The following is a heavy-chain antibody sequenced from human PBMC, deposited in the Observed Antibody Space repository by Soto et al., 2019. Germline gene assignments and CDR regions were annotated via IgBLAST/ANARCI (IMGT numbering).Heavy chain of an antibody. D-gene: IGHD3-16*01. V-gene: IGHV4-59*01. CDR1: GGSISSYY. Sequence: QVQLQESGPGLVKPSETLSLPCTVSGGSISSYYWTWIRQPPGKGLEWIGYIYYSGSTNYNPSLKRRVTISVDTSKNQFSLKLSSVTAADTAVYYCGRQTWTRTYRGGSEYWGQGTLVTVSS. CDR2: IYYSGST. CDR3: GRQTWTRTYRGGSEY. J-gene: IGHJ4*02.